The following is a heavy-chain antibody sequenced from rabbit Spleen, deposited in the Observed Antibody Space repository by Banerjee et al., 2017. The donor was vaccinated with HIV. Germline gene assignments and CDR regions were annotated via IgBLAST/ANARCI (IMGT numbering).Heavy chain of an antibody. CDR1: GFDFNSYY. V-gene: IGHV1S7*01. J-gene: IGHJ6*01. CDR3: ARGGGL. Sequence: QLKESGGGLVQPGGSLKLSCKASGFDFNSYYMSWVRQAPGKGLEWIGYIDPVFGSAYYASWVNGRFSISRETTQNTVSLQLNSLTAADAAPYFCARGGGLWGPGTLVTVS. CDR2: IDPVFGSA.